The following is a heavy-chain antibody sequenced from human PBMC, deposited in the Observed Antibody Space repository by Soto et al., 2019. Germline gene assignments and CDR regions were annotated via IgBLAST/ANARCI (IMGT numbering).Heavy chain of an antibody. J-gene: IGHJ6*02. CDR3: ARVVYVRRVVTPPYGMDV. CDR1: GYTFTSYY. CDR2: INPSGGST. D-gene: IGHD3-3*01. Sequence: GASVKVSCKASGYTFTSYYMHWVRQAPGQGLEWMGIINPSGGSTSYAQKFQGRVTMTRDTSTSTVYKERSSRRSEDTAVYYCARVVYVRRVVTPPYGMDVWGQGTTVTVSS. V-gene: IGHV1-46*01.